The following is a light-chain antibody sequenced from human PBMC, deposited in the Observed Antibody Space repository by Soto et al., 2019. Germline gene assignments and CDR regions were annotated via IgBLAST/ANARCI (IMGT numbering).Light chain of an antibody. CDR2: GAS. CDR3: QQYKKWPWT. J-gene: IGKJ1*01. Sequence: EIVMTQSPATLSVSPGERATLSCRASQSVSSNLAWYQQKPGQAPRLLIYGASTRATAIPARFSGSGSGTEFTLTITSLQSEDFAVYYCQQYKKWPWTFGQGTKVDIK. CDR1: QSVSSN. V-gene: IGKV3-15*01.